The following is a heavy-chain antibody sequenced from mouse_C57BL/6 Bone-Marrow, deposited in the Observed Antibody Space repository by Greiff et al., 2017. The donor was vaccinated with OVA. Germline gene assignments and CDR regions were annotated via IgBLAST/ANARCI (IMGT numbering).Heavy chain of an antibody. CDR1: GFTFSSYG. CDR3: ARHGDYGSFFDY. V-gene: IGHV5-6*01. Sequence: EVQVVESGGDLVKPGGSLKLSCAASGFTFSSYGMSWVRQTPDKRLEWVATISSGGSYTYYPASVKGRFTISRDNAKNTLYLQMSSLKSEDTAMNYSARHGDYGSFFDYWGQGTTLTVSS. J-gene: IGHJ2*01. CDR2: ISSGGSYT. D-gene: IGHD1-1*01.